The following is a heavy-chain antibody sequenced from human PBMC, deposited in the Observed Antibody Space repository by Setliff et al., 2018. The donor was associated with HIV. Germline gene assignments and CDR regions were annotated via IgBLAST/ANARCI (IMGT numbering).Heavy chain of an antibody. V-gene: IGHV3-23*01. CDR1: GFTFSNYA. D-gene: IGHD1-26*01. Sequence: GGSLRLSCAASGFTFSNYALSWVRQAPGKGLEWVSSISDSGGATYYADSVKGRFTIARDNGKNLLYLQMNSLRAEDTAVYYCAKSPGSGTYWDDYYYGMDVWGQGTTVTVSS. CDR2: ISDSGGAT. J-gene: IGHJ6*02. CDR3: AKSPGSGTYWDDYYYGMDV.